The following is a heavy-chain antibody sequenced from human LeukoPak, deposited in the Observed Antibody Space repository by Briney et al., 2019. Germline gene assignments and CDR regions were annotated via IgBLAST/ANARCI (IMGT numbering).Heavy chain of an antibody. CDR3: AKDNGAAAVTYFDY. D-gene: IGHD6-25*01. J-gene: IGHJ4*02. V-gene: IGHV3-9*01. Sequence: LRLSCAASGFTFDDYAMHWVRQAPGKGLEWVSGISWNSGSIGYADSVKGRFTISRDNAKNSLYLQMNSLRAEDTALYYCAKDNGAAAVTYFDYWGQGTLVTVSS. CDR2: ISWNSGSI. CDR1: GFTFDDYA.